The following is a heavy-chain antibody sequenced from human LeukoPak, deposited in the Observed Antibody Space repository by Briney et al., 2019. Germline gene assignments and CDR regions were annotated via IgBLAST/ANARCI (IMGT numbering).Heavy chain of an antibody. CDR2: IWYDGSNK. D-gene: IGHD2/OR15-2a*01. J-gene: IGHJ4*02. V-gene: IGHV3-33*01. CDR3: ARGGPSETLGDY. CDR1: GFTFSSYG. Sequence: GGSLRLSCAASGFTFSSYGMHWVRQAPGKGLEWVAVIWYDGSNKYYADSVKGRFTISRDNSKNTLYLQMNSLRSDDTAVYYCARGGPSETLGDYWGQGTLVTVSS.